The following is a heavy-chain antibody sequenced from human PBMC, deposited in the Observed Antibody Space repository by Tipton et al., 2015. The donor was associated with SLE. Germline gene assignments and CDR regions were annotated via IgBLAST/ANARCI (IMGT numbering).Heavy chain of an antibody. CDR1: GGSITSSSDC. V-gene: IGHV4-39*07. J-gene: IGHJ4*01. D-gene: IGHD3-3*01. CDR3: ARAFFYDYWSSYYGTPSLAYFDY. CDR2: ISYNGRT. Sequence: TLSFTCSVSGGSITSSSDCWAWIRQPPGKGLEWIGSISYNGRTYYNPSLQSRVTVSVDTSKDQFSLSLTSVTAADTAVYYCARAFFYDYWSSYYGTPSLAYFDYWGHGTLVTVSS.